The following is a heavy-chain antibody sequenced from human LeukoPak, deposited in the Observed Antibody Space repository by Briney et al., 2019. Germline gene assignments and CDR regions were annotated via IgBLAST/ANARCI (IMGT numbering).Heavy chain of an antibody. J-gene: IGHJ6*03. CDR3: ARAPGDSYGYYYYYYMDV. CDR1: GFTVSINY. CDR2: IYSGGST. Sequence: PGGSLRLSCAASGFTVSINYMSWVRQAPGKGLEWVSVIYSGGSTHYADSVKGRFTISRDNSKNTLYLQMNSLRAEDTAVYYCARAPGDSYGYYYYYYMDVWGKGTTVTVSS. V-gene: IGHV3-53*01. D-gene: IGHD5-18*01.